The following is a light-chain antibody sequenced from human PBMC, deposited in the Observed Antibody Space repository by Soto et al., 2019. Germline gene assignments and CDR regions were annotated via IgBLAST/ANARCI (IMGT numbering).Light chain of an antibody. V-gene: IGLV1-40*01. CDR2: ANT. CDR3: QSYDTSLSGYV. Sequence: QPVLTQPPSVSGAPGQRVTISCTGSGSNIGAGYDIHWYQQVPGTAPKPLIYANTNRASGVHDRFSGSKSGTSASLAITGLQAEDEADSYCQSYDTSLSGYVFGPGTKLTVL. J-gene: IGLJ1*01. CDR1: GSNIGAGYD.